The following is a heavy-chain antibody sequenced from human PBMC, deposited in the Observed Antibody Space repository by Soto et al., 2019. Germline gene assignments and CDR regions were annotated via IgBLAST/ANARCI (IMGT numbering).Heavy chain of an antibody. J-gene: IGHJ6*02. CDR2: ISAYNGNT. CDR1: GYTFTSYG. Sequence: EASVKVSCKASGYTFTSYGISWVRQAPGQGLEWMGWISAYNGNTNYAQKLQGRVTMTTDPSTSTAYMELRSLRSDDTAVYYCARGPWRLEWLNYGMDVWGQGTTVTVSS. D-gene: IGHD3-3*01. CDR3: ARGPWRLEWLNYGMDV. V-gene: IGHV1-18*01.